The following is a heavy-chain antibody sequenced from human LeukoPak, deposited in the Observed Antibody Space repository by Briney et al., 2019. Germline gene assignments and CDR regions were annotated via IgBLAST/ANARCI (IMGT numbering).Heavy chain of an antibody. J-gene: IGHJ4*02. V-gene: IGHV3-20*04. D-gene: IGHD5-18*01. CDR1: GFTFNDYG. Sequence: PGGSLRLSCAASGFTFNDYGMSWVRQPPGKGLEWVSDINWNGGHTAYADSVKGRFTISRDNAKNSLYLQMNSLRAEDTALYYCAREKEYSSGTDYFDYRGQGTQVTVSS. CDR3: AREKEYSSGTDYFDY. CDR2: INWNGGHT.